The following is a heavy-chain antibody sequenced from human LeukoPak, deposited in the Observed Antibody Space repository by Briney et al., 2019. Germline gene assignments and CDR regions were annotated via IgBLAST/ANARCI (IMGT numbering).Heavy chain of an antibody. CDR1: GGTFSSYA. Sequence: PRASVKVSCKASGGTFSSYAISWVRQAPGQGLEWMGGTIPIFGTANYAQKFQGRVTITADESTSTAYMELSSLRSEDTAVYYCARDYKSSIAAYPLGYYYYGMDVWGQGTTVTVSS. V-gene: IGHV1-69*13. CDR3: ARDYKSSIAAYPLGYYYYGMDV. CDR2: TIPIFGTA. J-gene: IGHJ6*02. D-gene: IGHD6-6*01.